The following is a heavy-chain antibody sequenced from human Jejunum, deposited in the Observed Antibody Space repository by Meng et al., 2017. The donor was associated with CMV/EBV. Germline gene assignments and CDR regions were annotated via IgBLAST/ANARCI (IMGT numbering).Heavy chain of an antibody. CDR3: AHFVGGYYPSRPDY. CDR2: IYRGDDK. V-gene: IGHV2-5*02. Sequence: QITFNESCPTLVKPTQTLTLTFSFSGFSPSTSGEGVGWIRQPPGKALEWLALIYRGDDKRYSPSLNSRLTIAKDTSKNEVVLTLTNMGPIDTGTYYCAHFVGGYYPSRPDYWGQGTLVTVFS. J-gene: IGHJ4*02. CDR1: GFSPSTSGEG. D-gene: IGHD1-26*01.